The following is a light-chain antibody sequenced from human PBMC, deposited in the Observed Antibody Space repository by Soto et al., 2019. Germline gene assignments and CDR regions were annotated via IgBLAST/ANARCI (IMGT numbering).Light chain of an antibody. Sequence: QSALTQPASVSGSPGQSITISCTGTNNDVGNSDLVSWYRQYPGKAPTLMIYETNRRPSGVSNRFSGSKSGNTASLTISGLQDEEQADYYCCSYEGTNPHVYGTGTKVTV. V-gene: IGLV2-23*01. CDR3: CSYEGTNPHV. J-gene: IGLJ1*01. CDR1: NNDVGNSDL. CDR2: ETN.